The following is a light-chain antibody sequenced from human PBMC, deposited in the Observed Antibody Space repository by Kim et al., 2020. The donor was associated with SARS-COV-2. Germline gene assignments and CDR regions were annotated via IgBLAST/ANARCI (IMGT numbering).Light chain of an antibody. CDR3: QHYNTYPWT. Sequence: ASVGDRVTLTCRASRRIGYWLAWYQQQPGKAPKLLIYKASTLESGVPLRFSGSGSGTEFTLTISSLQPDDFATYYCQHYNTYPWTFGQGTKVDIK. CDR2: KAS. CDR1: RRIGYW. V-gene: IGKV1-5*03. J-gene: IGKJ1*01.